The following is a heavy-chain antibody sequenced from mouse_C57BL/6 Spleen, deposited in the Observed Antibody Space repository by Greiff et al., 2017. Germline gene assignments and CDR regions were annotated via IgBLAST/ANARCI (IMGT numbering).Heavy chain of an antibody. V-gene: IGHV1-61*01. CDR1: GYTFTSYW. J-gene: IGHJ2*01. Sequence: VQLQQSGAELVRPGSSVKLSCKASGYTFTSYWLDWVKQRPGQGLEWIGNIYPSDSETHYNQKFKDKATLTVDKSSSTAYMQLSSLTSEDSAVYYCARNPYYFDYWGQGTTLTVSS. CDR2: IYPSDSET. CDR3: ARNPYYFDY.